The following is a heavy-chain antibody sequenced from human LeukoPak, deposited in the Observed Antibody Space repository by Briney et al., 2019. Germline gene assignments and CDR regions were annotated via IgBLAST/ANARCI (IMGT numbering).Heavy chain of an antibody. CDR3: ARRAVGNSYYYYMNV. V-gene: IGHV1-8*03. CDR2: MNPNSGNT. CDR1: GYTFTSYG. D-gene: IGHD6-19*01. J-gene: IGHJ6*03. Sequence: VASVKVSCKASGYTFTSYGISWVRQAPGQGLEWMGWMNPNSGNTDYAQKFQGRVTITRNTSISTAYMELSSLRSEDTAVYYCARRAVGNSYYYYMNVWGKGTTVTVSS.